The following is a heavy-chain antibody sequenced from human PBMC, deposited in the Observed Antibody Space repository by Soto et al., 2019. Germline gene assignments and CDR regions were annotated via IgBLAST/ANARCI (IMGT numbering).Heavy chain of an antibody. Sequence: ASVKVSCKASGYTFTGYYMHWVRQAPGQGLEWMGVINPSGGSTSYAQKFQGRVTMTRDTSTSTVYMELSSLRSEDTAVYYCARGDIVLMVYAMAPTSRTFDYWGQGTLVTVSS. CDR1: GYTFTGYY. J-gene: IGHJ4*02. CDR2: INPSGGST. V-gene: IGHV1-46*01. CDR3: ARGDIVLMVYAMAPTSRTFDY. D-gene: IGHD2-8*01.